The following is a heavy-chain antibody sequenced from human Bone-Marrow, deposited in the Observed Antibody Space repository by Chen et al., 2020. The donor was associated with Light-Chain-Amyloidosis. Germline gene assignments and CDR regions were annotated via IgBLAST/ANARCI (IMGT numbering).Heavy chain of an antibody. CDR1: GYTFPNYW. Sequence: GESLKISCKGSGYTFPNYWIDWVRQMPGKGLEWMGVIYPDDSDARYSPSFEGQVTISADKSITTAYLQWRSLKASDTAMYYCARRRDGYNFDHWGQGTLVTVSS. D-gene: IGHD5-12*01. V-gene: IGHV5-51*01. CDR3: ARRRDGYNFDH. CDR2: IYPDDSDA. J-gene: IGHJ4*02.